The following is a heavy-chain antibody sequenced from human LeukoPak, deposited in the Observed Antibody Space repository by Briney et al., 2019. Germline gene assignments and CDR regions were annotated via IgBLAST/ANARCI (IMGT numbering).Heavy chain of an antibody. Sequence: GGSLRLSCAASGFTFRSYSMNWVRQAPGKGREWVSSIRSSSSYIYYADSVKGRFTISRDNAKNSLYLQMNSLRAEDTAVYYCARDRSRWFGDNTDYWGQGTLVTVSS. CDR3: ARDRSRWFGDNTDY. V-gene: IGHV3-21*01. D-gene: IGHD3-10*01. CDR2: IRSSSSYI. J-gene: IGHJ4*02. CDR1: GFTFRSYS.